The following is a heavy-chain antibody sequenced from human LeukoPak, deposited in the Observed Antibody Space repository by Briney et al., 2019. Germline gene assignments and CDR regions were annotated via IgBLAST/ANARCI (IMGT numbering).Heavy chain of an antibody. CDR2: IYSSGST. D-gene: IGHD3-10*01. J-gene: IGHJ6*02. CDR3: ARDAIRTYGSGRLYYYYGLDV. V-gene: IGHV4-59*01. CDR1: GGSISSYY. Sequence: SETRSLTCTVSGGSISSYYWSWIRQPPGKGLEWIGYIYSSGSTNYNPSLKSRVTISVDTSKNQFSLKLSSVTAADTAVYYCARDAIRTYGSGRLYYYYGLDVWGQGTTVTVSS.